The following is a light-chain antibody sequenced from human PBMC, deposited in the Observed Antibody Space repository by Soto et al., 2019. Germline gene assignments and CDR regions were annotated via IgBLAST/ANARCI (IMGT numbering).Light chain of an antibody. J-gene: IGKJ1*01. CDR3: QQYGSSPWT. CDR1: QSVSSSY. Sequence: IVLTPSPGTLSLSPRETSTLSYSASQSVSSSYLAWYQQKPGQAPRLLIYGASSRATGIPDRFSGSGSGTDFTLIISRLEPEDFALYYCQQYGSSPWTFGRGTKVDIK. CDR2: GAS. V-gene: IGKV3-20*01.